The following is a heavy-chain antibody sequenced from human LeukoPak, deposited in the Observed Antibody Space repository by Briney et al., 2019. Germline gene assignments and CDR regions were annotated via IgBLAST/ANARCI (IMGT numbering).Heavy chain of an antibody. J-gene: IGHJ3*02. D-gene: IGHD3-22*01. Sequence: SETLSLTCAVYGGSFSGYYWSWIRQPPGKGLEWIRYIYYSGSTNYNPSLKSRVTISVDTSKNQFSLKLSSVTAADTAVYYCARRGYDNAFDIWGQGTMVTVSS. CDR1: GGSFSGYY. CDR2: IYYSGST. CDR3: ARRGYDNAFDI. V-gene: IGHV4-59*01.